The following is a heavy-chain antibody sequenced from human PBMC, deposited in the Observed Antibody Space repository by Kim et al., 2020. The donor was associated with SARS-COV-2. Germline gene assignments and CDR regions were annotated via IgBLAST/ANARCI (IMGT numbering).Heavy chain of an antibody. CDR2: INPSGGST. J-gene: IGHJ6*02. CDR1: GYTFTNYY. CDR3: ARQGLWGAAAGDYYYGMDV. V-gene: IGHV1-46*01. Sequence: ASVKVSCKASGYTFTNYYMLWVQQAPGQGLEWMGIINPSGGSTSYAQKFQGRVTMTRDTSTSTVYMELSSLRSEDTAVYYCARQGLWGAAAGDYYYGMDVWGQGTTVTVSS. D-gene: IGHD6-13*01.